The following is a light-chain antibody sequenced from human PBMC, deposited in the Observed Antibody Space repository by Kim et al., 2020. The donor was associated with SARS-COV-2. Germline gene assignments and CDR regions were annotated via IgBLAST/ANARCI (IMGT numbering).Light chain of an antibody. CDR3: QAWDSSTWV. CDR2: QDN. Sequence: SVPQGQTASIPCSANELGGKHASWYQQKPGQSPVVVIYQDNKRPSGIPERFSGSNSGNTATLTISGTQAMDEADYYCQAWDSSTWVFGGGTQLTVL. J-gene: IGLJ3*02. CDR1: ELGGKH. V-gene: IGLV3-1*01.